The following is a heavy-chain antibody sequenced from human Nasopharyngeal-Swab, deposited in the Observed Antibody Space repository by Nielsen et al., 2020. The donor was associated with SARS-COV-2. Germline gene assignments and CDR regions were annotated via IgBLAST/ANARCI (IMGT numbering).Heavy chain of an antibody. CDR2: VSSTSSYI. V-gene: IGHV3-21*01. Sequence: GGSLRLSCAASGFTVNSNFMTWVRQAPGKGLEWVSSVSSTSSYIYYADSLKGRFTISRDNTKNSLYLQLNSLRAEDTAVYYCARDPLSSWQAIGNWYFDLWGRGTLVTVSS. D-gene: IGHD6-13*01. CDR1: GFTVNSNF. J-gene: IGHJ2*01. CDR3: ARDPLSSWQAIGNWYFDL.